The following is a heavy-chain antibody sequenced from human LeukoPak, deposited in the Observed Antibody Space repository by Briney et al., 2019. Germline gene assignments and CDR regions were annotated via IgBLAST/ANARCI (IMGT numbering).Heavy chain of an antibody. CDR1: GFPFSSYA. V-gene: IGHV3-21*01. D-gene: IGHD6-19*01. CDR2: ISRTSGNI. Sequence: PGGSLRLSCAASGFPFSSYAMNWVRQAPGKGLEWVSSISRTSGNIYYADSVKGRFTTSRDNAKNSLYLQMNSLRAEDTAVYYCATEFLGAVAETGDYWGQGTLVTVSS. J-gene: IGHJ4*02. CDR3: ATEFLGAVAETGDY.